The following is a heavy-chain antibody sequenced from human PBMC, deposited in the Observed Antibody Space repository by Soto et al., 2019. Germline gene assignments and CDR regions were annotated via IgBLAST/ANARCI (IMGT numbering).Heavy chain of an antibody. CDR2: VYYSGST. Sequence: SETLSLTCTVSGGSISSYYWSWVRQPPGKGLEWIGYVYYSGSTNYNPSLKSQLTISIDASKNQFSLKLHSVTAADTAVYYCARLALGRFDPWGQGTLVT. CDR1: GGSISSYY. J-gene: IGHJ5*02. CDR3: ARLALGRFDP. V-gene: IGHV4-59*08.